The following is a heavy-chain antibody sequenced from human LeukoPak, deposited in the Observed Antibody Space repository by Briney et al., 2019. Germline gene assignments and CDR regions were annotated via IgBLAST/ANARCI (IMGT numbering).Heavy chain of an antibody. V-gene: IGHV5-51*01. Sequence: GESLKISCQGSGYRFTNYWIGWVRQMPGKGLEWMGIIYPGDSDTRYSPSFQGQVTISADKSISTAYLQWSSLKASDTAMYYCARLGEKRARNWFDPWGQGTLVTVSS. CDR2: IYPGDSDT. CDR1: GYRFTNYW. D-gene: IGHD2-21*01. J-gene: IGHJ5*02. CDR3: ARLGEKRARNWFDP.